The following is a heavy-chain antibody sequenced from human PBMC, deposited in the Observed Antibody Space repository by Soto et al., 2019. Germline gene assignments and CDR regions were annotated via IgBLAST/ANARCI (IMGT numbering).Heavy chain of an antibody. CDR3: AGPYYDFCFDP. D-gene: IGHD3-3*01. V-gene: IGHV4-39*01. CDR2: IYYSGST. CDR1: GGSISSSSYY. Sequence: TVSGGSISSSSYYWGWIRQPPGKGLEWIGSIYYSGSTYYNPSLKSRVTVSVDTSKNQFSLKLSSVTAADTAVYYCAGPYYDFCFDPWGQGTLVTVSS. J-gene: IGHJ5*02.